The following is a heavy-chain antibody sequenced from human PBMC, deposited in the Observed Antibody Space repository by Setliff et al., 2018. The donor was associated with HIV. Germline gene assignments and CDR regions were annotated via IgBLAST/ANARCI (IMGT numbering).Heavy chain of an antibody. V-gene: IGHV4-34*01. D-gene: IGHD6-13*01. CDR2: VDHTGST. CDR3: ARGTGGPGSSWDDAFDV. J-gene: IGHJ3*01. Sequence: SETLSLTCAVYGGSFTGYYWSWIRQPPGKGLEWIGEVDHTGSTNYNPSLKSRVIISLDMSKNQFSLHLSSVTAADTAMYYCARGTGGPGSSWDDAFDVWGQGTMVTVSS. CDR1: GGSFTGYY.